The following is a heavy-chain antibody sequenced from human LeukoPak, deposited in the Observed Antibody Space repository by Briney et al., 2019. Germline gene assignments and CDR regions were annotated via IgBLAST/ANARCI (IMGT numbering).Heavy chain of an antibody. CDR2: ISWNSNHI. CDR1: GFIFDDYA. CDR3: GKGYFDSSGEIDY. Sequence: GGSLRLSCAASGFIFDDYAMYWVRHAPGKGLELVASISWNSNHIGYADSVKGRFTISRDDAKKSLYLQMNNLRVEDTALYYCGKGYFDSSGEIDYWGQGTLVTVSS. D-gene: IGHD3-22*01. V-gene: IGHV3-9*01. J-gene: IGHJ4*02.